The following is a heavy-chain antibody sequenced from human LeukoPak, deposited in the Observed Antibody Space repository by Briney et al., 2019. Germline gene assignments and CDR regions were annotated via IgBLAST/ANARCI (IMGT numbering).Heavy chain of an antibody. Sequence: GGSLRLSCAASGFTFNRYWMSWVRQAPGKGLEWVANIKKDGSEKYYVDSVKGRLTISRDSAKNSLSLQMNSLRAEDTAVYYCARVEASGYDYGAFDSWGQGTLVTVSS. J-gene: IGHJ4*02. CDR1: GFTFNRYW. CDR3: ARVEASGYDYGAFDS. V-gene: IGHV3-7*01. D-gene: IGHD5-12*01. CDR2: IKKDGSEK.